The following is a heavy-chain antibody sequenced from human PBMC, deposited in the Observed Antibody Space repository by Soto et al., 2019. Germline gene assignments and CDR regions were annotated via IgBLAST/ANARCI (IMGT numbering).Heavy chain of an antibody. Sequence: GGSLRLSCAASGFTFSSYSMNWVRQAPGEGLEWVSSISSSSSYIYYADSVKGRFTISRDNAKNSLYLQMNSLRAEDTAVYYCAREVWVAGLLVGSGGFQHWGQGTLVTVSS. J-gene: IGHJ1*01. CDR1: GFTFSSYS. D-gene: IGHD6-19*01. CDR3: AREVWVAGLLVGSGGFQH. V-gene: IGHV3-21*01. CDR2: ISSSSSYI.